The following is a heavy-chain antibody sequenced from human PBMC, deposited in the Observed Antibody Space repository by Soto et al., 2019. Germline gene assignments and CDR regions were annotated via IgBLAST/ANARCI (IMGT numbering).Heavy chain of an antibody. CDR2: IKHDETGA. CDR1: GFTFSSYW. CDR3: VRDYGTSFES. Sequence: EVHLVESGGDLVQPGGSLRLSCAASGFTFSSYWMHWVRQAPGKGLVWVSRIKHDETGASYADSVKGRFTISRDNAKNTLYLQMSSLGAEDTAMYFCVRDYGTSFESWGHGSLFTVFS. D-gene: IGHD1-7*01. J-gene: IGHJ4*01. V-gene: IGHV3-74*01.